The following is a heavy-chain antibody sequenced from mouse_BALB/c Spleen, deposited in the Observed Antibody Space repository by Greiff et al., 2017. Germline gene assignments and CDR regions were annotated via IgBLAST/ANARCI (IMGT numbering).Heavy chain of an antibody. J-gene: IGHJ4*01. CDR1: GFTFSSFG. CDR3: ARDYGNPYYYAMDY. CDR2: ISSGSSTI. V-gene: IGHV5-17*02. D-gene: IGHD2-1*01. Sequence: EVMLVESGGGLVQPGGSRKLSCAASGFTFSSFGMHWVRQAPEKGLEWVAYISSGSSTIYYADTVKGRFTISRDNPKNTLFLQMTSLRSEDTAMYYCARDYGNPYYYAMDYWGQGTSVTVSS.